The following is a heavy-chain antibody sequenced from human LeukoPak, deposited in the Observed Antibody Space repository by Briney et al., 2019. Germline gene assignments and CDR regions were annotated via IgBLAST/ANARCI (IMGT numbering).Heavy chain of an antibody. J-gene: IGHJ4*02. V-gene: IGHV3-15*01. CDR3: STTHYNFGDLDH. CDR2: IKTKTDGWTT. CDR1: GFIFSSAW. Sequence: GGSLRLSCAASGFIFSSAWMSWVRQAPGKGLEWVGHIKTKTDGWTTNYAAPVEGRFTISRDDSKNMVYLQMNSLKTEDTAVYYCSTTHYNFGDLDHWGQGALVTVSS. D-gene: IGHD3-3*01.